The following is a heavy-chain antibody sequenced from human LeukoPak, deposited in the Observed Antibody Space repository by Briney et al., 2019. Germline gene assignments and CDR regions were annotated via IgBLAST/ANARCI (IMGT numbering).Heavy chain of an antibody. CDR2: ISYDGSNK. CDR1: GFTFRSYA. Sequence: GESLRLSCAASGFTFRSYAIYWVRQAPGKGLEWVAVISYDGSNKYYADSVKGRFTISRDNSKNTLYLQMNSLRAEDTAAYYCARSGLNRFDYWGQGTLVSVSS. J-gene: IGHJ4*02. V-gene: IGHV3-30*04. CDR3: ARSGLNRFDY. D-gene: IGHD2-15*01.